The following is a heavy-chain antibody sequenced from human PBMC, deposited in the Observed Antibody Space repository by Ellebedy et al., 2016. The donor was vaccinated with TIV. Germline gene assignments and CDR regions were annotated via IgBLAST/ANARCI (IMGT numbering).Heavy chain of an antibody. V-gene: IGHV1-2*02. CDR2: VNPNNGAT. CDR1: GYTFTDSY. CDR3: TRVKTDAFDI. J-gene: IGHJ3*02. Sequence: ASVKVSCXASGYTFTDSYMHWVRQAPGQGLEWMGWVNPNNGATTYAQKFQGRVTMTRDTSISTVYMELTRLTSADTAVYYCTRVKTDAFDIWGQGTMVTVSS.